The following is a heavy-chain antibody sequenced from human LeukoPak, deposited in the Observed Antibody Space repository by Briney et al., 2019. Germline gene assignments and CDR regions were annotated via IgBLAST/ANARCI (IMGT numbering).Heavy chain of an antibody. Sequence: LETLSLTCAVYGGSFSGYYWSWIRQPPGKGLEWIGEIYHSGTTNYNPSLKSRVTISVDTSKIQFSLELRSVTAADTAVYFCARGGISYYLDYWGQGTLVTVSS. D-gene: IGHD3-10*01. J-gene: IGHJ4*02. CDR2: IYHSGTT. CDR1: GGSFSGYY. V-gene: IGHV4-34*01. CDR3: ARGGISYYLDY.